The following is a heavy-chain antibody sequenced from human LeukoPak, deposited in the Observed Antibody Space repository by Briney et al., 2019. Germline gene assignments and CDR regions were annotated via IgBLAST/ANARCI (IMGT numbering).Heavy chain of an antibody. D-gene: IGHD2-2*01. CDR3: AKYRSTSPPPRSFDY. V-gene: IGHV1-8*01. J-gene: IGHJ4*02. CDR2: MNPNSGNT. CDR1: GYTFTSYD. Sequence: ASVKVSCKASGYTFTSYDINWVRQATGQGLEWMGWMNPNSGNTGYARKFQGRVTMTRNTSISTAYMELSSLRSEDTAVYYCAKYRSTSPPPRSFDYWGQGTLVTVSS.